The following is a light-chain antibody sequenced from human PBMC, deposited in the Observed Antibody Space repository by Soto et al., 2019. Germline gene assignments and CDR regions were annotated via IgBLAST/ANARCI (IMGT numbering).Light chain of an antibody. Sequence: EIVLTQSPGTLSLSPGERATLSCRASQSVSSSYLAWYQQKPGQAPRLLIYGASSRATGIPDRFSGSGSGIGFALTISRLEPEDLAVYYCQQYGSSPYTFGQWTNLEIK. V-gene: IGKV3-20*01. J-gene: IGKJ2*01. CDR2: GAS. CDR3: QQYGSSPYT. CDR1: QSVSSSY.